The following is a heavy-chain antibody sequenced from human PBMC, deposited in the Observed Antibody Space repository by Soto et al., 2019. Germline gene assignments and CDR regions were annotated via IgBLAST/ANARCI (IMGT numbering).Heavy chain of an antibody. Sequence: PGGSLRLSCAASGFSFDDYAMTWVRQAPGKGLEWVAVIWYDGSHESYADSVKGRFTISRDNSKNTLYLQMNSLRAEDTAVYYCARDRYSYDSRAYQGVDWYFDLWGRGTLVTVSS. D-gene: IGHD3-22*01. CDR2: IWYDGSHE. CDR1: GFSFDDYA. V-gene: IGHV3-33*08. J-gene: IGHJ2*01. CDR3: ARDRYSYDSRAYQGVDWYFDL.